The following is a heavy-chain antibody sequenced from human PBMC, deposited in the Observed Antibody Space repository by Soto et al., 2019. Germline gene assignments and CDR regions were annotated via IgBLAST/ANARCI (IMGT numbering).Heavy chain of an antibody. D-gene: IGHD2-15*01. V-gene: IGHV3-74*01. CDR3: ARGGSGGSFDF. J-gene: IGHJ4*02. CDR1: GFTLSSYW. Sequence: GGSLRLSCAVSGFTLSSYWMHWVRQAPGKGLEWVSRINGAGTSAVYAESVKGRFTISRDDAKNTLYLQLNSLRAEDSAVYFCARGGSGGSFDFWGQGTLVTVSS. CDR2: INGAGTSA.